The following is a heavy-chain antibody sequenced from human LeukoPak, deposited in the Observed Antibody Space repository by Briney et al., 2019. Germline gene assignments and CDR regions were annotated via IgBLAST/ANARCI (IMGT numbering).Heavy chain of an antibody. J-gene: IGHJ4*02. CDR2: ISYDGSNK. V-gene: IGHV3-30-3*01. D-gene: IGHD5-18*01. CDR3: ARDRAILQWIQLWLYGLDY. CDR1: GFTFSSYA. Sequence: GGSLRLSCAASGFTFSSYATHWVRQAPGKGLEWVAVISYDGSNKYYADSVKGRFTISRDNSKNTLYLQMNSLRAEDTAVYYCARDRAILQWIQLWLYGLDYWGQGTLVTVSS.